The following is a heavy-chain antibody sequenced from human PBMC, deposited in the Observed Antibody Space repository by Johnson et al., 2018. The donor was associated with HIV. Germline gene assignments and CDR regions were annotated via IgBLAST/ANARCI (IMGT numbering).Heavy chain of an antibody. J-gene: IGHJ3*02. CDR3: AVVALPMYWYDAFDI. D-gene: IGHD2-21*01. Sequence: SWVRQAPGKGLEWVSAISGSGGSTYYADSVKGRFTISRDNSKNTLYLQMNSLRAEDTAVYYCAVVALPMYWYDAFDIWGQGTMVTVSS. CDR2: ISGSGGST. V-gene: IGHV3-23*01.